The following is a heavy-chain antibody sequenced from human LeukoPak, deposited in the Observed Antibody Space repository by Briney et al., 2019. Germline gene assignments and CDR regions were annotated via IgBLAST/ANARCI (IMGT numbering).Heavy chain of an antibody. J-gene: IGHJ4*02. CDR1: GYSITSAYD. CDR2: ILHSGST. CDR3: ARDRGVRGEMDF. D-gene: IGHD3-10*01. V-gene: IGHV4-38-2*02. Sequence: SETLSLTCALSGYSITSAYDWGWTRQPPGKGLGWIGSILHSGSTYYNPTLKSRVTISVDTSKNHFSLKLTSVTAADTAVYYCARDRGVRGEMDFWGQGTLVTVSS.